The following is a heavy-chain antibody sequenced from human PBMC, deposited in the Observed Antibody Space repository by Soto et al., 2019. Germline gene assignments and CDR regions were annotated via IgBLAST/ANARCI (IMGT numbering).Heavy chain of an antibody. D-gene: IGHD2-15*01. CDR1: GYSFTSYW. Sequence: PGESLKISCKGSGYSFTSYWIGWVRQMPGKGLEWMGIIYPGDSDTRYSPSFQGQVTISADKSISTAYLQWSSLKASDTAMYYCARHSAKYCSGGSCYSDYYYGMDVWGQGTTVTVSS. CDR3: ARHSAKYCSGGSCYSDYYYGMDV. CDR2: IYPGDSDT. V-gene: IGHV5-51*01. J-gene: IGHJ6*02.